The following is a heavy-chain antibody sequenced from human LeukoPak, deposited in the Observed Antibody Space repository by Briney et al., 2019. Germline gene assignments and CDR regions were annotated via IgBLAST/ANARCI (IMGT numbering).Heavy chain of an antibody. Sequence: GASVKVSCKASGYTFTSYGISWVRQAPGQGLEWMGWISAYNGNTNYAQRLQGRVTMTTDTSTSTAYMELRSLRSDDTAVYYCARAGVTTVTTKYFQHWGQGTLVTVSS. D-gene: IGHD4-17*01. J-gene: IGHJ1*01. CDR3: ARAGVTTVTTKYFQH. V-gene: IGHV1-18*01. CDR2: ISAYNGNT. CDR1: GYTFTSYG.